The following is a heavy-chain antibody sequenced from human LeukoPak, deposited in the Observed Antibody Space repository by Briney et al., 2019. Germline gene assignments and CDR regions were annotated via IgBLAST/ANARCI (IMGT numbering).Heavy chain of an antibody. J-gene: IGHJ3*02. V-gene: IGHV4-4*07. D-gene: IGHD5-12*01. CDR1: GGSISSYY. CDR2: IYTSGST. Sequence: SQTLSPTCTVSGGSISSYYWSWIRQPAGKGLEWIGRIYTSGSTNYNPSLKSRVTMSVDTSKNQFSLKLSSVTAADTAVYYCASIRWISRRVFDAFDIWGQGAMVTVSS. CDR3: ASIRWISRRVFDAFDI.